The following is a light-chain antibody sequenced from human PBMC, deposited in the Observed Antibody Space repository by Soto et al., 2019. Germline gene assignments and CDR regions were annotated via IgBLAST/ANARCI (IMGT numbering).Light chain of an antibody. V-gene: IGKV3-11*01. CDR3: QQRSNWPPIT. Sequence: EIVLTQSPGTLSLSPGERATLSCRASQSVSSSFLAWYQQKPGQAPRLLIYDISTRAAAIPARFSGSGSGTDFTLTISSLEPEDFAVYYCQQRSNWPPITFGQGTRLEIK. CDR1: QSVSSSF. CDR2: DIS. J-gene: IGKJ5*01.